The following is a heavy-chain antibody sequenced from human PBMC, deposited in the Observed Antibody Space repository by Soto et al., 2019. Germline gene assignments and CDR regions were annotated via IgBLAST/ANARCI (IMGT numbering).Heavy chain of an antibody. J-gene: IGHJ6*02. V-gene: IGHV3-53*01. CDR1: GFSVSSDY. Sequence: GGSLRLSCAASGFSVSSDYMCWVRQAPGKGLEWVSLIYSGGDTYYADSVKGRFTISRDISSDTIYLHMTSRRADGTAIYYCTRAGSDPGNFYISNYYAMDVWGRGTTVTVSS. CDR3: TRAGSDPGNFYISNYYAMDV. D-gene: IGHD3-10*01. CDR2: IYSGGDT.